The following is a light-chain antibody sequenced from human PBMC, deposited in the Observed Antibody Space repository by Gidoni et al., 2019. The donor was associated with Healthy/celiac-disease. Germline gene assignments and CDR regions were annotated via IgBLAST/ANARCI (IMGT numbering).Light chain of an antibody. J-gene: IGLJ2*01. CDR3: QVWDSSSDHVV. CDR2: DDS. V-gene: IGLV3-21*03. CDR1: NSGSKS. Sequence: SYVLTQPPSVSVGPGKTARITCGGNNSGSKSVHWYQQKAGQAPVLVVYDDSDRPSGIPERVSGPNSGNTATLTISRVEAGDEADYYCQVWDSSSDHVVFGGGTKLTVL.